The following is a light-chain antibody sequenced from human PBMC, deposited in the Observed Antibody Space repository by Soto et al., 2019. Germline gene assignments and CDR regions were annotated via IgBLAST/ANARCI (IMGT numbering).Light chain of an antibody. J-gene: IGLJ2*01. CDR1: GSDIGAYNF. V-gene: IGLV2-8*01. Sequence: QSALTQPPSASGSPGQSVTISCSGTGSDIGAYNFVSWYQQDPGKASKLIIYEVNKRPSGVPGRFSGSKSGNTASLTVSGLQTEDEGDYYCSSFSGNNNLIFGGGTKLTVL. CDR3: SSFSGNNNLI. CDR2: EVN.